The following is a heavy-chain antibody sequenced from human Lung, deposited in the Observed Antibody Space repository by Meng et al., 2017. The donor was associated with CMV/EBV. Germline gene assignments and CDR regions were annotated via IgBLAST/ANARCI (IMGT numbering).Heavy chain of an antibody. CDR2: IDWDGDT. V-gene: IGHV2-70*04. Sequence: SGXXLVXPTQSLTLTCTLSGLPHNTDKMRVSWLRQPPGKALGWLARIDWDGDTFYTDSLRTRLTISRDTSENQVVLTMTDVDPVDTDTYSCSRILPGDWFHPWXQGKXVIGAS. CDR1: GLPHNTDKMR. J-gene: IGHJ5*02. D-gene: IGHD4-17*01. CDR3: SRILPGDWFHP.